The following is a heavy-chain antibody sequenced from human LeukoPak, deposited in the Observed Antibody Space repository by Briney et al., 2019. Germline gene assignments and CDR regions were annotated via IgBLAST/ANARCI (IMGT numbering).Heavy chain of an antibody. CDR2: LIPLLGRP. CDR3: ARGGGYCSSTNCYAHALDY. Sequence: SVKVSCKASGDTFSDYAISWVRQAPGQGLEWMGRLIPLLGRPNYAQKFQGRVTITADKSTSTAYMDLSSLTSEDTAVYYCARGGGYCSSTNCYAHALDYWGQGTLVTVSS. J-gene: IGHJ4*02. D-gene: IGHD2-2*01. CDR1: GDTFSDYA. V-gene: IGHV1-69*04.